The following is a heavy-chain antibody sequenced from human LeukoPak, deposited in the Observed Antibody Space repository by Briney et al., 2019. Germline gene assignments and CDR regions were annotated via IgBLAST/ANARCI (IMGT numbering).Heavy chain of an antibody. CDR3: ATIRNSYYYYYMDV. CDR1: GYTLTELS. D-gene: IGHD4-23*01. Sequence: ASVKVSCKVSGYTLTELSMHWVRQAPGTGLEWMGGFDPEDGETIYAQKFQGRVTMTEDTSTDTAYMELSSLRSEDTAVYYCATIRNSYYYYYMDVWGKGTTVTVSS. CDR2: FDPEDGET. J-gene: IGHJ6*03. V-gene: IGHV1-24*01.